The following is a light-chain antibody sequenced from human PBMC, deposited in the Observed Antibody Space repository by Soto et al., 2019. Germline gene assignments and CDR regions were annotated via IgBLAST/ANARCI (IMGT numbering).Light chain of an antibody. CDR3: QQVYVYPST. CDR2: DTS. CDR1: QGIGDT. Sequence: EVVLTQSPATLSVSPGEGVTLSCRASQGIGDTLAWYQHKHGQTPRILIYDTSARDTGVPARFSGSRSGPEFTLTISRLQPEDFETYYCQQVYVYPSTFGGGTKVDIK. V-gene: IGKV3-15*01. J-gene: IGKJ4*01.